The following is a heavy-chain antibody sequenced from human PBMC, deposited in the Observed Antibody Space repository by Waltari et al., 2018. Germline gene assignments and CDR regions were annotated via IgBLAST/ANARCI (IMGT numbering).Heavy chain of an antibody. CDR2: FDPEDGET. CDR3: ANSRPYSSGWYTYYLH. J-gene: IGHJ1*01. CDR1: GYTLPELS. Sequence: QVQLVQSGAEVKKPGASVKVSCKVSGYTLPELSMHWVRQAPGKGLEWMGGFDPEDGETIYAQKFQGRVTMTEDTSTDTAYMELSSLRSEDTAVYYCANSRPYSSGWYTYYLHWGQGTLVTVSS. V-gene: IGHV1-24*01. D-gene: IGHD6-19*01.